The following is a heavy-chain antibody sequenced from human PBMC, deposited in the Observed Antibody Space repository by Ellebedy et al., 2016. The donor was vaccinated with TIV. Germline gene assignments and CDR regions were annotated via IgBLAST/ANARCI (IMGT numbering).Heavy chain of an antibody. Sequence: SETLSLXCSVSGASVRSSLYQWCWIRQPPGQGLEGVGTLLYTGSTYTNAALGGRVTMSLDRSKNQISLRLDSVISADTAVYYCAGGERYSPYYWGQGSLVTVSS. D-gene: IGHD2-15*01. CDR1: GASVRSSLYQ. V-gene: IGHV4-39*01. J-gene: IGHJ4*02. CDR3: AGGERYSPYY. CDR2: LLYTGST.